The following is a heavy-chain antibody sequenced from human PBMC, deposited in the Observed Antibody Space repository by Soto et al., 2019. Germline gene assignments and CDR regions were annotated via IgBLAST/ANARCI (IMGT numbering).Heavy chain of an antibody. V-gene: IGHV3-30-3*01. Sequence: QVQLVESGGGVVQPGRSLRLSCAASGFTFSSYAMHWVRQAPGKGLEWVAVISYDGSNKYYADSVKGRFTISRDNSKNTLYLQMNSLRAEDTAVYYCARDQEWELPTDYWGQGTLVTVSS. J-gene: IGHJ4*02. CDR3: ARDQEWELPTDY. CDR2: ISYDGSNK. D-gene: IGHD1-26*01. CDR1: GFTFSSYA.